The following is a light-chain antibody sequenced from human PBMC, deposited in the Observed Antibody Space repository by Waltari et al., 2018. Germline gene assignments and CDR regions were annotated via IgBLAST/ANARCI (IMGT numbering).Light chain of an antibody. CDR3: QHYNSYPPT. CDR1: QNINHW. J-gene: IGKJ4*01. CDR2: KAS. Sequence: DIRMTQSPSALSASVGDRVTITCRASQNINHWLAWYQQKPGKAPKLLIYKASSLANEVPSRFSGTGSGTDFTLTISSLQPDDFATFYCQHYNSYPPTFGGGTKVEIK. V-gene: IGKV1-5*03.